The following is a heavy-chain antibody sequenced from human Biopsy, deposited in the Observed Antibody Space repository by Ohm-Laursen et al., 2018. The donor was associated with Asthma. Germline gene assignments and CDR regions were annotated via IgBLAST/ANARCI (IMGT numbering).Heavy chain of an antibody. D-gene: IGHD3-16*01. CDR2: IKSKTDGGTT. J-gene: IGHJ4*02. CDR3: TTGFWWTFDY. Sequence: SLRLSCTASGSTFSNAWMSWVRQAPGKGLEWVGRIKSKTDGGTTDYAAPVKGRFTISRDDPKNTLYLQMNSLKTEDTAVYYCTTGFWWTFDYWGQGTLVTVSS. V-gene: IGHV3-15*01. CDR1: GSTFSNAW.